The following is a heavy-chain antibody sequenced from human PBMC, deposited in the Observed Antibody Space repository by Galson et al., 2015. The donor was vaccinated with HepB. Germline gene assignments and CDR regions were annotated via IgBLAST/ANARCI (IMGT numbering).Heavy chain of an antibody. J-gene: IGHJ3*01. V-gene: IGHV3-23*01. CDR3: AKDAFSYNQVFDPFDL. CDR1: GFTFSNYA. Sequence: SLRLSCAASGFTFSNYAMNWVRQAPGKGPEWVSHIGGTNGATFYADSVKGRFAVPRDNSGNTLYLQMDSLRAEDTAIYYCAKDAFSYNQVFDPFDLWGQGTMVTVSS. CDR2: IGGTNGAT. D-gene: IGHD1-14*01.